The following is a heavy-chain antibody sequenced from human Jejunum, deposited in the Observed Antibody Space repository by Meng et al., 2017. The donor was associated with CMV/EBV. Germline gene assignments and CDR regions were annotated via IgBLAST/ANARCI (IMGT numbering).Heavy chain of an antibody. CDR2: INWNGGSS. Sequence: FGDYGLTWVRQAPGKVLEWVSGINWNGGSSDYEDSVKGRFTISRDNAKNSLYLQMNGLRAEDTALYYCARNYRGSGSYGTHGMDVWGQGTTVTVSS. D-gene: IGHD3-10*01. V-gene: IGHV3-20*03. CDR1: FGDYG. CDR3: ARNYRGSGSYGTHGMDV. J-gene: IGHJ6*02.